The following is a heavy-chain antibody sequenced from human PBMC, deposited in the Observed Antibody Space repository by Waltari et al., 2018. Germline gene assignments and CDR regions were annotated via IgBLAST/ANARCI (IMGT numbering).Heavy chain of an antibody. V-gene: IGHV3-33*06. Sequence: QVQLVESGGGVSQPGRSLRLSFAASGFTFSSSGIHGVRQAPGKGLEWVAVIWYDGSNKYYADSVKGRFTISRDNSKNTLYLQMNSLRAEDTAVYYCAKKGQLAFYFDLWGRGTLVTVSS. J-gene: IGHJ2*01. CDR1: GFTFSSSG. CDR3: AKKGQLAFYFDL. CDR2: IWYDGSNK. D-gene: IGHD6-13*01.